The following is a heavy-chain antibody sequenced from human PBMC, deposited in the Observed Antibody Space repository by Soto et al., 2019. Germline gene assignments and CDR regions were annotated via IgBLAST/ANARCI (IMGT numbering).Heavy chain of an antibody. J-gene: IGHJ5*02. V-gene: IGHV3-30*18. CDR3: AKDPQDCSGGSCYLYNWYDP. Sequence: GGSLRLSCAASGFTFSSYGMHWVRQAPGKGLEWVAVISYDGSNKYYADSVKGRFTISRDNSKNTLYLQMNSLRAEDTAVYYCAKDPQDCSGGSCYLYNWYDPWGQGTLVTVSS. CDR2: ISYDGSNK. CDR1: GFTFSSYG. D-gene: IGHD2-15*01.